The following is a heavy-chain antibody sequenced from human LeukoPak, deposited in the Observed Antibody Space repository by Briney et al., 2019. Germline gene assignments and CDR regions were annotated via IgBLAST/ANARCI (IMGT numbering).Heavy chain of an antibody. CDR1: GFTFRNYN. CDR3: ARQRGYCSSGVCRGWFDP. V-gene: IGHV3-21*01. J-gene: IGHJ5*02. Sequence: GGSLRLSCAASGFTFRNYNMNWVRQAPGKGLEWVSSISESRSFIQYADSLKGRLAISRDNAKKSLYLQMNSLRAEDTAVYYCARQRGYCSSGVCRGWFDPWGQGTLVTVSS. D-gene: IGHD2-8*01. CDR2: ISESRSFI.